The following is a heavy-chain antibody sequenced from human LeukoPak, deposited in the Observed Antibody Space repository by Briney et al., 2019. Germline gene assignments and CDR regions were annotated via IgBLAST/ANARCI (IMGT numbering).Heavy chain of an antibody. CDR1: GGSISSYY. Sequence: SETLSLTCTVSGGSISSYYWSWIRQPPGKGLEWIGYIYYSGSTNYNPSLKSRVIISVDTSKNQFSLNLSSVTAADTAVYYCARDNHHFYYTIGSANWGQGTLVTVSS. D-gene: IGHD3-10*01. V-gene: IGHV4-59*12. CDR2: IYYSGST. CDR3: ARDNHHFYYTIGSAN. J-gene: IGHJ4*02.